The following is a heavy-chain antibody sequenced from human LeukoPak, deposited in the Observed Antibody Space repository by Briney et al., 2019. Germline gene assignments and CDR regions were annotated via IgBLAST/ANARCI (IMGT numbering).Heavy chain of an antibody. CDR1: GGSITTSSYY. Sequence: PSETLSLTCTVSGGSITTSSYYWSWIRQHPGKGLEWIGYIYYSGSTYYHPSLKSRVTISVDTSKTQFSLRLSSLTAADAAVYYCARTSLGHYAMDVWGQGTAVTVSS. J-gene: IGHJ6*02. CDR3: ARTSLGHYAMDV. D-gene: IGHD7-27*01. CDR2: IYYSGST. V-gene: IGHV4-31*03.